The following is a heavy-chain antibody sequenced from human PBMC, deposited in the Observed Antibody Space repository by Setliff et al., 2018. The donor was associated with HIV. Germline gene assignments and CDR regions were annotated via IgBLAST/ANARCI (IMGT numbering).Heavy chain of an antibody. V-gene: IGHV1-18*01. CDR1: GYTFTNYG. Sequence: GASVKVSCKASGYTFTNYGISWVRQAPGQGLEWMGWISTYNGNTNYAQNLQGRVTMTSEISTTTAYMELRSLRSDDTAVYYCARGPYCSSSTCYGPLYYYYYMDVWGKGTTVTVSS. J-gene: IGHJ6*03. CDR2: ISTYNGNT. D-gene: IGHD2-2*01. CDR3: ARGPYCSSSTCYGPLYYYYYMDV.